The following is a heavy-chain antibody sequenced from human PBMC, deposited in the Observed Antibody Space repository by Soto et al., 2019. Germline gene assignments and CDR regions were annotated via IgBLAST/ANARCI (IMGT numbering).Heavy chain of an antibody. CDR3: AREAGGVVVNAMRFDY. V-gene: IGHV1-69*13. CDR1: GFTFRSSS. CDR2: IIPIFGTA. D-gene: IGHD2-21*01. Sequence: ASVKVSCKTSGFTFRSSSVHWVRQARGLRLEWMGGIIPIFGTANYAQKFQGRVTITADESTSTAYMELSSLRSEDTAVYYCAREAGGVVVNAMRFDYWGQGTLVTVSS. J-gene: IGHJ4*02.